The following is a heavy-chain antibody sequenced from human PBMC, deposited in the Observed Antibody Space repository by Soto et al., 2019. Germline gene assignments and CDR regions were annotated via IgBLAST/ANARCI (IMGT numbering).Heavy chain of an antibody. D-gene: IGHD3-16*02. V-gene: IGHV3-7*01. CDR3: ARDGLLFSGPYRPSRFDY. J-gene: IGHJ4*02. CDR2: IKHDTSEA. Sequence: PGGSLRLSCAASGFKFSDYWMSWVRQAPGKGLEWVGNIKHDTSEAHYADSVKGRFTITRDNIKNFLFLQMNGLRSDDTASYYFARDGLLFSGPYRPSRFDYWGLGTVVTVSS. CDR1: GFKFSDYW.